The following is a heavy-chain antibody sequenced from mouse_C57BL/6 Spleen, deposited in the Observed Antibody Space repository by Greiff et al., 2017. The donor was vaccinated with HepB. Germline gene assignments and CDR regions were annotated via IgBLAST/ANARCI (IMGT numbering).Heavy chain of an antibody. V-gene: IGHV1-69*01. CDR3: ARSPQTAQAYYFDY. Sequence: QVHVKQPGAELVMPGASVKLSCKASGYTFTSYWMHWVKQRPGQGLEWIGEIDPSDSYTNYNQKFKGKSTLTVDKSASTAYMQLSSLTSEDSAVYYCARSPQTAQAYYFDYWGQGTTLTVSS. CDR1: GYTFTSYW. J-gene: IGHJ2*01. D-gene: IGHD3-2*02. CDR2: IDPSDSYT.